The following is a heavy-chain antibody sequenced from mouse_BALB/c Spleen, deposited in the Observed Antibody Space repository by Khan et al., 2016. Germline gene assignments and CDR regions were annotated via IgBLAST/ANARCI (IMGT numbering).Heavy chain of an antibody. CDR2: IDPANGNT. CDR1: GFNIKDTY. D-gene: IGHD3-1*01. V-gene: IGHV14-3*02. Sequence: EVQLQESGAELVKPGASVKLSCTASGFNIKDTYMHWVKQRPEQGLEWIGRIDPANGNTKYDTKFRGKATITADTSSKQASLQPSSLTSEDTAVYYCARGARATRPLYYAMDYWGQGTSVTVSS. CDR3: ARGARATRPLYYAMDY. J-gene: IGHJ4*01.